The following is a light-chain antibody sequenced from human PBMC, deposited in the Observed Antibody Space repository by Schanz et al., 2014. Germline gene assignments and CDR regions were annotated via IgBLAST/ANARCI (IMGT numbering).Light chain of an antibody. CDR3: QQYYSTPPLT. CDR1: QSVSSSD. J-gene: IGKJ4*01. CDR2: GAS. Sequence: EIVLTQSPATLSLSPGERATLSCRASQSVSSSDLAWYQQKPGQAPRLLIYGASSRATGIPDRFSGSGSGTDFTLTVSSLLAEDSAVYYCQQYYSTPPLTFGGGTKVEI. V-gene: IGKV3-20*01.